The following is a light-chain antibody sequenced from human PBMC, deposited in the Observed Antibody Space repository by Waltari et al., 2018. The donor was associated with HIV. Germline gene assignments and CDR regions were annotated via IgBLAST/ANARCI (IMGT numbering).Light chain of an antibody. CDR1: RTNVGNQG. CDR3: ATWDISLSAVV. CDR2: RDN. V-gene: IGLV10-54*04. Sequence: QAGLTQPPSASKGMRQTATHTCTGNRTNVGNQGASWLQQNPGHPPNLLTYRDNKRPSGNSERFSASRPENTASLTITGVQPEDEADYFCATWDISLSAVVFGGGTTLTVL. J-gene: IGLJ2*01.